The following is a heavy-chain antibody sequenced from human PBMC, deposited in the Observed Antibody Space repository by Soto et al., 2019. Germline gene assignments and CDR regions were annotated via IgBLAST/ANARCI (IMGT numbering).Heavy chain of an antibody. J-gene: IGHJ5*02. D-gene: IGHD4-17*01. CDR2: IIPIFGTA. CDR3: ARGFTVTSRESDWFDP. Sequence: QVQLVQSGAEVKKPGSSVKVSCKASGGTFSSYAISWVRQAPGQGLEWMGEIIPIFGTANYAQKFQGRVTITADESTSTAYMELSSLRSEDTAVYYCARGFTVTSRESDWFDPWGQGTLVTVSS. CDR1: GGTFSSYA. V-gene: IGHV1-69*01.